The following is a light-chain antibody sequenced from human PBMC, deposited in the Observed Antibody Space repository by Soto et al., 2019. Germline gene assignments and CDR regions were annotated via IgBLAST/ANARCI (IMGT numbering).Light chain of an antibody. CDR3: SSYTGSRTSPYV. J-gene: IGLJ1*01. Sequence: QSALTQPASVSGSPGQSITISCTGTRSDVGGHNDVSWYQQHPGKAPKLMFYEVGNRPSGVSARFSASKSGNTASLTISGIQAEDDADYYCSSYTGSRTSPYVFGTGTKLTVL. CDR1: RSDVGGHND. V-gene: IGLV2-14*01. CDR2: EVG.